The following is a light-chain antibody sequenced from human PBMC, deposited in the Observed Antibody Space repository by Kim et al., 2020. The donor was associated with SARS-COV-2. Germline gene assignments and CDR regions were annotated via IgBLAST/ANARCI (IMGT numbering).Light chain of an antibody. CDR3: QQYDNLPCT. CDR2: DAS. J-gene: IGKJ3*01. CDR1: QDINNY. Sequence: ASVGDRVTITCQASQDINNYLKWYQQKPEKAPKRLIYDASNLETGVPSRFSRSVSGTDFTFTISSLQPEDIATYYCQQYDNLPCTFGPGTKVDIK. V-gene: IGKV1-33*01.